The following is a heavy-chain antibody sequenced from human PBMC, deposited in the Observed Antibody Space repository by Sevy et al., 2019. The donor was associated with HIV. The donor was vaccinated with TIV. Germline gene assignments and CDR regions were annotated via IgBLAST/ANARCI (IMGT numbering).Heavy chain of an antibody. CDR3: AKDKTINWNYGGSAFHI. Sequence: GGSLRLSCAASGFTFDDYAMHWVRQAPGKGLEWVSGIGWNSGSIGYADSVKGRFTISRDNAKNSLYLQINSLRAEDTALYYCAKDKTINWNYGGSAFHIWGQGTMVTVSS. V-gene: IGHV3-9*01. CDR2: IGWNSGSI. J-gene: IGHJ3*02. CDR1: GFTFDDYA. D-gene: IGHD1-7*01.